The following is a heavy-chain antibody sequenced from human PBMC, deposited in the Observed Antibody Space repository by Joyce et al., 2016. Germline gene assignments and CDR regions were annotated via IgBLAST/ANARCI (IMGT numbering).Heavy chain of an antibody. Sequence: EELLVESGGGLVQPGGSLRLSCAASGFTFSSYSFNWVRQAPGKGLEWVSYISGVGSTIYYADSVKGRFTVSRDNAKNSLYLQMNGLRHEDTAVYYCARDKGITISGMVTARGMDVWGQGTTVTVSS. D-gene: IGHD3-3*01. J-gene: IGHJ6*02. CDR3: ARDKGITISGMVTARGMDV. CDR1: GFTFSSYS. CDR2: ISGVGSTI. V-gene: IGHV3-48*02.